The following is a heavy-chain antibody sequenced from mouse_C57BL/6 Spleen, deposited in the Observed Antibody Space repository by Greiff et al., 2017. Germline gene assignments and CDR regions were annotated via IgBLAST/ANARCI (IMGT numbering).Heavy chain of an antibody. V-gene: IGHV1-66*01. Sequence: VQLQQSGPELVKPGASVKISCKASGYSFTSYYIHWVKQRPGQGLEWIGWIYPGSGNTKYNEKFKGKVTLTADTSSSTAYMQLSSLTSEDSAVYYCARGYYYDSTYYYAMDYWGQGTSVTVSS. CDR1: GYSFTSYY. D-gene: IGHD1-1*01. J-gene: IGHJ4*01. CDR2: IYPGSGNT. CDR3: ARGYYYDSTYYYAMDY.